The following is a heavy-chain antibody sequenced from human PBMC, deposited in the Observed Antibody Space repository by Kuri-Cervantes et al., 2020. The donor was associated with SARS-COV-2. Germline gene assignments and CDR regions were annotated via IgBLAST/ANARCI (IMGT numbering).Heavy chain of an antibody. V-gene: IGHV3-9*03. CDR1: GFTFDDYA. CDR3: AREAPALRSSPFDN. Sequence: SLKISCAASGFTFDDYAMHWVRQAPGKGLEWVSGISWNSGSIGYADSVKGRFTISRDNAKNSLYLQMNSLRAEDMALYYCAREAPALRSSPFDNWGQGTLVTVSS. D-gene: IGHD6-6*01. CDR2: ISWNSGSI. J-gene: IGHJ4*02.